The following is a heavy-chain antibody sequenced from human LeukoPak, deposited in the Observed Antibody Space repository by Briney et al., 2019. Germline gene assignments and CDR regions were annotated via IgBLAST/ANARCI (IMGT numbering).Heavy chain of an antibody. CDR3: ARNGVYYDSSGYYYNY. CDR2: IYYSGST. V-gene: IGHV4-39*01. CDR1: GGSISSSSYY. Sequence: TSETLSLTCTVSGGSISSSSYYWGWIRQPPGKGLEWIGSIYYSGSTYYNPSLKSRVTISVDTSKNQFSLKLSSVTAADTAVYYCARNGVYYDSSGYYYNYWGQGTLVTVSS. J-gene: IGHJ4*02. D-gene: IGHD3-22*01.